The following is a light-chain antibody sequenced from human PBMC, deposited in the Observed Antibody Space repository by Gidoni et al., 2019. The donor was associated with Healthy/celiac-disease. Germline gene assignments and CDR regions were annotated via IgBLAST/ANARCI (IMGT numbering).Light chain of an antibody. CDR2: GNS. V-gene: IGLV1-40*01. CDR3: QSYDSSLSGWV. Sequence: QSVLTQPPSVSEAPGQRVTISCTGSSSNIGAGYDVHWYQQLPGTAPKLLIYGNSNRPSGVPDRFSGSKSGTSASLAITGLQAEDEADDYCQSYDSSLSGWVFGGGTKLTVL. J-gene: IGLJ3*02. CDR1: SSNIGAGYD.